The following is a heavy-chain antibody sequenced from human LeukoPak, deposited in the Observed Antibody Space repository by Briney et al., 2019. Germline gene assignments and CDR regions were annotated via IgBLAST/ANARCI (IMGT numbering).Heavy chain of an antibody. D-gene: IGHD6-13*01. CDR2: INPNSGGT. CDR3: ASIAAAGYNWFDP. CDR1: GYTFTTYY. V-gene: IGHV1-2*02. J-gene: IGHJ5*02. Sequence: ASVKVSCKASGYTFTTYYMHWVRQAPGQGLEWMGWINPNSGGTNYAQKFQGRVTMTRDTSISTAYMELSRLRSDDTAVYYCASIAAAGYNWFDPWGQGTLVTVSS.